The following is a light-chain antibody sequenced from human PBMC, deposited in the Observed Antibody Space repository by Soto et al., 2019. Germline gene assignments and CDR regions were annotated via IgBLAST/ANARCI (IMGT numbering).Light chain of an antibody. CDR1: QSVGSS. CDR3: QQRSYLFT. Sequence: EIVLTQSPATLSLSPGARATLSCRVSQSVGSSLAWYQQKPGQPPRLLIYDASTRATGIPARFSGSGSGTGFTSTIDYLVHEDVAVYYCQQRSYLFTCGGGTKVEIK. J-gene: IGKJ4*01. CDR2: DAS. V-gene: IGKV3-11*01.